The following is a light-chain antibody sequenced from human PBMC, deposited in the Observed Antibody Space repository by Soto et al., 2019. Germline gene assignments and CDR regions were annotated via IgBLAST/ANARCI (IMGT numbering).Light chain of an antibody. Sequence: QSALTPPPSASGSPGQSVTISCTGTSSDAGGYNYVSWYQQHPGKAPKLMIYEVSKRPAGVPDRFSGSKSGNTASLTVSGLQAEDEADDYCSSYAGSNNLVFGGGTKLTVL. J-gene: IGLJ3*02. V-gene: IGLV2-8*01. CDR3: SSYAGSNNLV. CDR2: EVS. CDR1: SSDAGGYNY.